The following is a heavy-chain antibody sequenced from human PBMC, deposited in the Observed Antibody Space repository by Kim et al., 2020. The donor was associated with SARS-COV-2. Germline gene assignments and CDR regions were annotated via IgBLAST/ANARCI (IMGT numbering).Heavy chain of an antibody. V-gene: IGHV3-49*04. D-gene: IGHD2-2*01. CDR2: IRSKAYGGTA. Sequence: GGSLRLSCIVSGLTFGDYAMSWVRQAPGKGPEWVGFIRSKAYGGTAEYTASVKGRFIISRDDSKSIVYLQMNSLKTEDTAVFYCMEYCSSTSCYVTSPGSHYWGQGTLVTVSS. J-gene: IGHJ4*02. CDR1: GLTFGDYA. CDR3: MEYCSSTSCYVTSPGSHY.